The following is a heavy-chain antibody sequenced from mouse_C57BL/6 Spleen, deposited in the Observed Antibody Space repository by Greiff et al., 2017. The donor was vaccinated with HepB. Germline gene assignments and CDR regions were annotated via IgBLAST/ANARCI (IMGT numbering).Heavy chain of an antibody. J-gene: IGHJ1*03. D-gene: IGHD2-4*01. V-gene: IGHV5-17*01. Sequence: EVQRVESGGGLVKPGGSLKLSCAASGFTFSDYGMHWVRQAPEKGLEWVAYISSGSSTIYYADTVKGRFTISRDNAKNTLFLQMTSLRSEDTAMYYCARQYDYAGYFDVWGTGTTVTVSS. CDR1: GFTFSDYG. CDR2: ISSGSSTI. CDR3: ARQYDYAGYFDV.